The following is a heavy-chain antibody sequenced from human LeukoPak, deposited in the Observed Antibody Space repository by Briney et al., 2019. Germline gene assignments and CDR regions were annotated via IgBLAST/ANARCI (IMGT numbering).Heavy chain of an antibody. J-gene: IGHJ6*02. CDR1: GFTFTTYW. V-gene: IGHV3-74*01. CDR3: ARDAVDTANAV. CDR2: INSDGSIT. D-gene: IGHD5-18*01. Sequence: PGGSLRLSCAASGFTFTTYWMHWVRQAPGKGLVWVSHINSDGSITSYADSVKGQFTISRDNAKNTLYLQMNSLRAEDTAVYYCARDAVDTANAVWGQGTTVTVSS.